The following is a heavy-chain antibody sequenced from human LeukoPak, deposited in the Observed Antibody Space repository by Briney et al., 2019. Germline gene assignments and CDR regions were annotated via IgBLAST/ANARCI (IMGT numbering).Heavy chain of an antibody. CDR3: ARPRKRTTTVTTRFNWFDP. Sequence: SETLSLTCAVYGGSFSGCYWSWILQPPGKGLEWIGEINHSGSTNYNPSLKSRVTISVDTSKNQFSLKLSSVTAADTAVYYCARPRKRTTTVTTRFNWFDPWGQGTLVTVSS. V-gene: IGHV4-34*01. J-gene: IGHJ5*02. CDR1: GGSFSGCY. CDR2: INHSGST. D-gene: IGHD4-17*01.